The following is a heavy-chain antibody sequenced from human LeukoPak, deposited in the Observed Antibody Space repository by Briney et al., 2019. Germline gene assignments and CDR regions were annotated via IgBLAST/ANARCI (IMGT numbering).Heavy chain of an antibody. CDR1: GYSFSSYW. J-gene: IGHJ4*02. Sequence: GESLKISCKGSGYSFSSYWIGWVRQMPGKGLEWMGIIYPGDSDTRYSPSFEGQVTISADKSISTAYLQWSSLKVSDTAVYYCARSYGSEAQAMAAPGFDYWGQGTLVTVSS. V-gene: IGHV5-51*01. CDR3: ARSYGSEAQAMAAPGFDY. CDR2: IYPGDSDT. D-gene: IGHD6-13*01.